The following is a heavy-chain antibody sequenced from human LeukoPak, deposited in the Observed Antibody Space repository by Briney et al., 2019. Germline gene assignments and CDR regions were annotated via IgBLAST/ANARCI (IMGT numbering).Heavy chain of an antibody. V-gene: IGHV1-69*04. CDR3: ARDLSGVTAQGDY. Sequence: GASVKVSCKASGYTFTSYGISWVRQAPGQGLEWMGRIIPILGIANYAQKFQGRVTITADKSTSTAYMELSSLRSEDTAVYYCARDLSGVTAQGDYWGQGTPVTVSS. D-gene: IGHD3-10*01. CDR2: IIPILGIA. CDR1: GYTFTSYG. J-gene: IGHJ4*02.